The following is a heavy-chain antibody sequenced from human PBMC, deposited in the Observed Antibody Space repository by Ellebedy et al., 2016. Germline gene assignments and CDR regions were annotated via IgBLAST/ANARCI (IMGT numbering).Heavy chain of an antibody. CDR1: GYTFNNYW. CDR2: IFPADSNT. J-gene: IGHJ4*02. CDR3: ARLGYHYGQGDY. V-gene: IGHV5-51*01. Sequence: GESLKISCKASGYTFNNYWIGWVRQMPGKGLEWMGIIFPADSNTKYSPSSQGQVAISVDKSITTAYLQWSSLKASDTAMYYCARLGYHYGQGDYWGQGTLVTASS. D-gene: IGHD3-10*01.